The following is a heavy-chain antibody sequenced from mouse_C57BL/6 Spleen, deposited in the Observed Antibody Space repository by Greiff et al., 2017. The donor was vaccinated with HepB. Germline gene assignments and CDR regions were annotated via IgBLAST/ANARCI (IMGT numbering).Heavy chain of an antibody. Sequence: VKLQESGPELVKPGASVKISCKASGYAFSSSWMNWVKQRPGKGLEWIGRIYPGDGDTNYNGKFKGKATLTADKSSSTAYMQLSSLTSEDSAVYFCARFDWGGFAYWGQGTLVTVSA. D-gene: IGHD4-1*01. CDR3: ARFDWGGFAY. CDR1: GYAFSSSW. CDR2: IYPGDGDT. V-gene: IGHV1-82*01. J-gene: IGHJ3*01.